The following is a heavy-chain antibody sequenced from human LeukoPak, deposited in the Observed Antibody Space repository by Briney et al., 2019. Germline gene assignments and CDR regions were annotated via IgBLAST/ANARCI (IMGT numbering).Heavy chain of an antibody. D-gene: IGHD3-22*01. J-gene: IGHJ4*02. CDR3: ATNFGAYYYDTSGYYDF. CDR1: GFTFDDYA. CDR2: ISRDGNST. V-gene: IGHV3-43*02. Sequence: PGGSLRLSCAASGFTFDDYAMHWVRQPPGKGLEWVSLISRDGNSTYYAGSVKSRFTISRDNSKNSLYLQMNSLRTEDTAFYYCATNFGAYYYDTSGYYDFWGQGTLVTVSS.